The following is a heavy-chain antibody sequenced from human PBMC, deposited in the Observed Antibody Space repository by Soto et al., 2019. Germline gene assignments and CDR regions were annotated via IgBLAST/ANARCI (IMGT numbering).Heavy chain of an antibody. CDR1: GYTFTSYA. V-gene: IGHV1-3*01. Sequence: ASVKVSCKASGYTFTSYAMHWVRQAPGQRLEWMGWINAGNGNTKYSQKFQGRVTITRDTSASTAYMELSSLRSEDTAVYYCAREGGNNILVVTDAQKDDAFDIWGQGTMVTVSS. J-gene: IGHJ3*02. CDR3: AREGGNNILVVTDAQKDDAFDI. CDR2: INAGNGNT. D-gene: IGHD2-2*01.